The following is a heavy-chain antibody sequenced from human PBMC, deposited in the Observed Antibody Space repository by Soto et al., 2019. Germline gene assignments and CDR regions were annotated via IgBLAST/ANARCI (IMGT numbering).Heavy chain of an antibody. V-gene: IGHV3-23*01. D-gene: IGHD2-2*01. CDR2: ISGSGGST. J-gene: IGHJ6*03. Sequence: GGSLRLSCAASGFTFSSYAMSWVRQAPGKGLEWVSAISGSGGSTYYADSVKGRFTISRDNSKNTLYLQMNSLRAEDTAVYYCAKDLLSSTTYYYYYMDVWGKGTTVTVSS. CDR1: GFTFSSYA. CDR3: AKDLLSSTTYYYYYMDV.